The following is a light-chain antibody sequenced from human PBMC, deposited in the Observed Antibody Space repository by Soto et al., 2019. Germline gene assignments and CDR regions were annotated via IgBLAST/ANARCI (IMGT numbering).Light chain of an antibody. Sequence: QSALTQPPSASGSPGQSVTIPCAGTSTDVGEYNYVSWYQQHPGKVPKLIVYEDIKRPSGASGRFSGSKSANTASLTVSGLQAEDEAHYYCCSYAGGNNGVFGGGTKLTVL. J-gene: IGLJ3*02. CDR1: STDVGEYNY. CDR3: CSYAGGNNGV. V-gene: IGLV2-8*01. CDR2: EDI.